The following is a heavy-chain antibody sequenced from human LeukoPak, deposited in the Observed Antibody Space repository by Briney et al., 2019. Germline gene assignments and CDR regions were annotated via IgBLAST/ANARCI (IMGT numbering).Heavy chain of an antibody. CDR1: GFTFSSYE. J-gene: IGHJ3*02. V-gene: IGHV3-30*04. CDR2: ISYDGSNK. Sequence: GGSLRLSCAASGFTFSSYEMNWVRQAPGKGLEWVAVISYDGSNKYYADSVKGRFTISRDNSKNTLYLQMNSLRAEDTAVYYCARDHDYYDSPVGDIWGQGTMVTVSS. D-gene: IGHD3-22*01. CDR3: ARDHDYYDSPVGDI.